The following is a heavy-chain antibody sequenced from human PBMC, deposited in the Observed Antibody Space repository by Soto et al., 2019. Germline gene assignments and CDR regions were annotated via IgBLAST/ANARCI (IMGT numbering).Heavy chain of an antibody. V-gene: IGHV1-18*04. CDR3: ARAHYSGYDYAPNFDY. CDR1: GYTFTSYG. J-gene: IGHJ4*02. D-gene: IGHD5-12*01. Sequence: VASVKVSCKASGYTFTSYGISWVRQAPGQGLEWMGWISAYNGNTNYAQKLQGRVTMTTDTSTSTAYMELRSLRSDDTAVYYCARAHYSGYDYAPNFDYWGQGTLVTV. CDR2: ISAYNGNT.